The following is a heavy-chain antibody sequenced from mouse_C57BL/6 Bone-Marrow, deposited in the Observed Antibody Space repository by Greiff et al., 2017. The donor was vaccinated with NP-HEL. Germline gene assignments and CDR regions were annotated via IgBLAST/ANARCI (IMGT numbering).Heavy chain of an antibody. J-gene: IGHJ4*01. CDR2: ISYSGST. CDR1: GYSITSDY. Sequence: VQLKESGPGLAKPSQTLSLTCSVTGYSITSDYWNWIRKFPGNKLEYMGYISYSGSTYYNPSLKSRISITRDTSKNQYYLQLNSVTTEDTATYYCARYSYYDYDEGYYYAMDYWGQGTSVTVSS. CDR3: ARYSYYDYDEGYYYAMDY. D-gene: IGHD2-4*01. V-gene: IGHV3-8*01.